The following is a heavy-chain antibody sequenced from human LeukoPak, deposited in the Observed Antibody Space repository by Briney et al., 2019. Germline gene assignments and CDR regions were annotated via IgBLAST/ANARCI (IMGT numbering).Heavy chain of an antibody. CDR2: ISSNGGST. CDR3: AIAAAGYYFDY. J-gene: IGHJ4*02. CDR1: GFTFSSYA. Sequence: PGGSLRLSCAASGFTFSSYAMHWVCQAPGKGLEYVSAISSNGGSTYYANSVKGRFTISRDNSKNTLYLQMGSLRAEDMAVYYCAIAAAGYYFDYWGQGTLVTVSS. D-gene: IGHD6-13*01. V-gene: IGHV3-64*01.